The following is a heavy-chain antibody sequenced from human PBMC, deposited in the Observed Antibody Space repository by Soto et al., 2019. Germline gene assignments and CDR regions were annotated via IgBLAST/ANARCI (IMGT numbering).Heavy chain of an antibody. J-gene: IGHJ5*02. CDR2: ISYDGDNQ. Sequence: PGGSLRLSCAASGFSFSHYAMHWVRQPPGKGLEWVALISYDGDNQYFTDSVRGRFTISRDNSKTTVYLEMNSLRLDDTATYYCVSPHSDSSNAFDLWGQGTLVTV. D-gene: IGHD3-22*01. CDR3: VSPHSDSSNAFDL. CDR1: GFSFSHYA. V-gene: IGHV3-30-3*01.